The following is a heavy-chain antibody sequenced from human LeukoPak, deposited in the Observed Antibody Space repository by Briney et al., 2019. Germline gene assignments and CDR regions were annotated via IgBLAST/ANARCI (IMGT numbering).Heavy chain of an antibody. CDR2: IYSGGST. CDR3: AREEGGNVFDY. CDR1: GFTVSSNY. V-gene: IGHV3-53*01. Sequence: GGSLRLSCAASGFTVSSNYMSWVRQAPGKGLEWVSVIYSGGSTYYADSVKGRFTISRDNSKNTLYLQMNSLRAEDTAAYYCAREEGGNVFDYWGQGTLVTVSS. D-gene: IGHD4-23*01. J-gene: IGHJ4*02.